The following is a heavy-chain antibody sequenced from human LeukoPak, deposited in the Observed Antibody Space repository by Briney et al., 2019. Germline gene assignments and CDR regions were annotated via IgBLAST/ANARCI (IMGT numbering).Heavy chain of an antibody. Sequence: GGSLRLSCAASGVTSRGDGMRSVCQAPGKGLEWVAITWYDGSNTYYADSVKGRFTISRDNSKNTLYLQMNSLRADDTAVYYCARESGYYLVYSIDFWGQGTTVTVSS. J-gene: IGHJ6*02. V-gene: IGHV3-33*01. D-gene: IGHD5-12*01. CDR2: TWYDGSNT. CDR1: GVTSRGDG. CDR3: ARESGYYLVYSIDF.